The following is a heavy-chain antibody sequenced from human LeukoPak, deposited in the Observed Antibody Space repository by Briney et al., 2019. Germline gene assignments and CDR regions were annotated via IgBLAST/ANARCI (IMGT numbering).Heavy chain of an antibody. CDR1: GFTFSSHG. Sequence: GGSLRLSCAASGFTFSSHGMNWVRQAPGKGLEWVSGISGSGGNTYYADSVKGRFTISRDNAKNTLYLQMNSLRVEDTAVYYCAKGGGLRFDPWGQGTLVTVSS. CDR3: AKGGGLRFDP. CDR2: ISGSGGNT. V-gene: IGHV3-23*01. J-gene: IGHJ5*02.